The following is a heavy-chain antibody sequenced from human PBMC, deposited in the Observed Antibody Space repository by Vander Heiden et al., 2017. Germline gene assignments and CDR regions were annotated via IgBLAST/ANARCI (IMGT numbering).Heavy chain of an antibody. J-gene: IGHJ4*02. CDR1: GFTFSGSA. CDR2: IRSKANSYAT. V-gene: IGHV3-73*02. D-gene: IGHD4-17*01. CDR3: TTTTVVTRY. Sequence: EVQLVESGGGLVQPGGSLKLSCAASGFTFSGSAMHWVRQASGKGLEWVGRIRSKANSYATAYAASVKGRFTISRDDSKNTAYLQMNSLKTEDTAVYYCTTTTVVTRYWGQGTLVTVSS.